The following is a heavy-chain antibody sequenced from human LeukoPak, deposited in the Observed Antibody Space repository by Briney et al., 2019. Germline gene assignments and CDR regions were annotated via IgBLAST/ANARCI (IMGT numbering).Heavy chain of an antibody. CDR2: INPNSDGT. J-gene: IGHJ4*02. D-gene: IGHD5-24*01. V-gene: IGHV1-2*02. CDR3: ARDRRRDGYNSSDY. CDR1: GYTFTGYY. Sequence: GASVKVSFKSSGYTFTGYYIHWVRQAPGQGLEWMGWINPNSDGTNYAQKFQGRVTMTRDTSISTAYMELSRLISDDTAVYYCARDRRRDGYNSSDYWAQGTLVTVSS.